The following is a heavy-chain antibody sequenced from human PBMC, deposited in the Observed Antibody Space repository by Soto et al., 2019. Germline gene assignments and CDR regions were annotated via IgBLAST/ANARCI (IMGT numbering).Heavy chain of an antibody. J-gene: IGHJ5*02. CDR3: ARPLAGTSGWFDP. V-gene: IGHV3-33*01. Sequence: PGGSLRLSCAASGFTFSSYGMHWVRQAPGKGLEWVAVIWYDGSNKYYADSVKGRFTISRDNSKNTLYLQMNSLRAEDTAVYYCARPLAGTSGWFDPWGQGTLVTVSS. CDR1: GFTFSSYG. CDR2: IWYDGSNK. D-gene: IGHD6-19*01.